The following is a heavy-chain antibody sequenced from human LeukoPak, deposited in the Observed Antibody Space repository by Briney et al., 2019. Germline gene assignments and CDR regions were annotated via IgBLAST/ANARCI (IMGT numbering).Heavy chain of an antibody. CDR2: IYYSGST. J-gene: IGHJ5*02. Sequence: QTSETLSLTCTVSGGSISSGDYYWSWIRQPPGKGLEWIGYIYYSGSTYYNPSPKSRVTISVDTSKNQFSLKLSSVTAADTAVYYCARDGWFGELFWFDPWGQGTLVTVSS. D-gene: IGHD3-10*01. CDR1: GGSISSGDYY. V-gene: IGHV4-30-4*01. CDR3: ARDGWFGELFWFDP.